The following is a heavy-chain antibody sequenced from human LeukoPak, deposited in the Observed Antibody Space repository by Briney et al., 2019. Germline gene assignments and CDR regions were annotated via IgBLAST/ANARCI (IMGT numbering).Heavy chain of an antibody. CDR1: GFTFRTYA. CDR3: ARSNGLRYFDR. V-gene: IGHV3-48*03. Sequence: PGGSLRLSCVASGFTFRTYAMNWIRQAPGKGLEWVAYFGSTGTIHYADSMRGRFTISRDNAEMSLFLHMNSLRVDDTVVYYCARSNGLRYFDRWGQGTLVTVSS. D-gene: IGHD2-8*01. CDR2: FGSTGTI. J-gene: IGHJ4*02.